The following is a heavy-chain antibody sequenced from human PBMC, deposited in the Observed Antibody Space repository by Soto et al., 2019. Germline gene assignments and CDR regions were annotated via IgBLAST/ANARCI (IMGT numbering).Heavy chain of an antibody. V-gene: IGHV1-3*01. CDR2: INAGNGNT. CDR1: GYTFTSYA. CDR3: ARSIVVVTALDY. D-gene: IGHD2-21*02. Sequence: QVQLVQSGAEVKKPGASVKVSCKAYGYTFTSYAMHWVRQAPGQRLEWMGWINAGNGNTKYSQKCQGRVTITRDTSASTAYMELSSLRSEDTAVYYCARSIVVVTALDYWGQGTLVTVSS. J-gene: IGHJ4*02.